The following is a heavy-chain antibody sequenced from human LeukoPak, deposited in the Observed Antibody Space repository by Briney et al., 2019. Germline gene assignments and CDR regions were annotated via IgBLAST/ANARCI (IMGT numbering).Heavy chain of an antibody. J-gene: IGHJ4*02. CDR3: ARSLYGSGSYDY. D-gene: IGHD3-10*01. Sequence: SETLSLTCTVSGGSISSYYWSWIRQPPGKGLEWIGYIYSSGSTNYNPSLKSRVTISVDTSKNQFSLKLSSVTAADTAVYYCARSLYGSGSYDYWGQGTLVTVSS. CDR2: IYSSGST. CDR1: GGSISSYY. V-gene: IGHV4-59*01.